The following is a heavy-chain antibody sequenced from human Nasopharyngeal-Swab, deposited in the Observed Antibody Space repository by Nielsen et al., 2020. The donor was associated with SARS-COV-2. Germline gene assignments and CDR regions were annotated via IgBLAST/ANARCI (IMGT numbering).Heavy chain of an antibody. Sequence: GESLKISCAASGFTFSSYAMHWVRQAPGKGLEWVALISYDGSNKYYADSVKGRFTISRDNSKNTLCLQMNSLRGEDTAVYYCARGRGGSYFSYFEYWGQRTLVTVSS. J-gene: IGHJ4*02. D-gene: IGHD1-26*01. CDR1: GFTFSSYA. CDR2: ISYDGSNK. CDR3: ARGRGGSYFSYFEY. V-gene: IGHV3-30*04.